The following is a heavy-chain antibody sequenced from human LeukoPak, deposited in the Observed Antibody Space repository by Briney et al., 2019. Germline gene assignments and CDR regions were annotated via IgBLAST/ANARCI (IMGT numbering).Heavy chain of an antibody. Sequence: GGSLRLSCAASGFTFSSYAMSWVRQAPGKGLEWVSAISGSGGSTYYADSVKGRFTISRDNAKNSLYLQMNSLRAEDTAVYYCARATRITKIGYYFDYWGQGTLVTVSS. V-gene: IGHV3-23*01. CDR3: ARATRITKIGYYFDY. CDR1: GFTFSSYA. CDR2: ISGSGGST. J-gene: IGHJ4*02. D-gene: IGHD3-22*01.